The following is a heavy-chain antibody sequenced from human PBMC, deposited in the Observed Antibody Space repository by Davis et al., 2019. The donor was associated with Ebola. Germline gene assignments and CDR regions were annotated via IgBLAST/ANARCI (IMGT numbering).Heavy chain of an antibody. D-gene: IGHD1-26*01. J-gene: IGHJ5*02. CDR1: GGSFSGYY. V-gene: IGHV4-34*01. Sequence: SETLSLTCAIYGGSFSGYYWSWIRQPPGKGLEWIGEINHSGSTNYNPSLKSRVTISVDTSKNHFSLKLSSVTAADTAVYYCAKGVGATTGWFDPWGQGTLVTVSS. CDR3: AKGVGATTGWFDP. CDR2: INHSGST.